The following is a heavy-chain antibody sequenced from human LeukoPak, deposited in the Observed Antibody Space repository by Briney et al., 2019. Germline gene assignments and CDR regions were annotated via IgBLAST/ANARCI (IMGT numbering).Heavy chain of an antibody. V-gene: IGHV3-7*03. CDR3: ARDRYYYDSSGYYSDY. CDR2: IKQDGSEK. Sequence: PGGSLRLSCAASGFTFSSYWMSWVRQAPGKGLEWVANIKQDGSEKYYVDSVKGRFTISRDNAKNSLYLQMNSLRAEDTAVYYCARDRYYYDSSGYYSDYWGQGTLVTVSS. D-gene: IGHD3-22*01. CDR1: GFTFSSYW. J-gene: IGHJ4*02.